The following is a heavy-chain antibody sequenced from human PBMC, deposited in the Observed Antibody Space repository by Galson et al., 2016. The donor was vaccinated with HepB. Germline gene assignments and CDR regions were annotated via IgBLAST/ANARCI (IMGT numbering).Heavy chain of an antibody. V-gene: IGHV3-11*01. J-gene: IGHJ6*02. D-gene: IGHD5-18*01. CDR1: GFRFSGHY. Sequence: SLRLSCAASGFRFSGHYMSWIRQVPGKGLESIARISSGGGPTYYAESVRGRFTISRDDAKNSLYLQLNSLRAEDTAVYYCARDPDTSSKVDVWGQGTSVIVSS. CDR2: ISSGGGPT. CDR3: ARDPDTSSKVDV.